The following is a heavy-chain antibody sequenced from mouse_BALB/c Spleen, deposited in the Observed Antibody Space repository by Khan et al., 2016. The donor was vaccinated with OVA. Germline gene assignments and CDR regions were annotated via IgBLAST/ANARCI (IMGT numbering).Heavy chain of an antibody. CDR3: ARRGYDYGRGALFAY. CDR2: IWSAGST. J-gene: IGHJ3*01. V-gene: IGHV2-2*02. Sequence: VKLEESGPGLVQPSQSLSITCTVSGFSLPNYSVHWVRQSPGKGLEWLGVIWSAGSTDYNEAFISRLTISKDNSRSQVFFKMNNLQPNDAATYYCARRGYDYGRGALFAYWGQGTLVTVSA. CDR1: GFSLPNYS. D-gene: IGHD2-4*01.